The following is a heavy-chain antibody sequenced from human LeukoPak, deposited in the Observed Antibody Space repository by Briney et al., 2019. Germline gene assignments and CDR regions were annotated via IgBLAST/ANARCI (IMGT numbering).Heavy chain of an antibody. V-gene: IGHV4-59*11. Sequence: SETLSLTCTVSGGSISSHYWSWIRQPPGKGLEWIGYIYYSGCTNYNPSIKSRVTISVDTSKNQFSLKLSSVTAADTAVYYCARTPYDFWSGYYYYYYMDVWGKGTTVTVSS. CDR2: IYYSGCT. J-gene: IGHJ6*03. D-gene: IGHD3-3*01. CDR3: ARTPYDFWSGYYYYYYMDV. CDR1: GGSISSHY.